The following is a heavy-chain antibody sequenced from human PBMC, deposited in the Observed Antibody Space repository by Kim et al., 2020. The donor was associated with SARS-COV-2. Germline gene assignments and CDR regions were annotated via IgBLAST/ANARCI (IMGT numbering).Heavy chain of an antibody. V-gene: IGHV1-69*13. J-gene: IGHJ4*02. D-gene: IGHD3-22*01. Sequence: SVKVSCKASGGTFSSYAISWVRQAPGQGLEWMGGIIPIFGTANYAQKFQGRVTITADESTSTAYMELSSLRSEDTAVYYCARDPRTYYYDSSGYFDYWGQGTLVTVSS. CDR1: GGTFSSYA. CDR3: ARDPRTYYYDSSGYFDY. CDR2: IIPIFGTA.